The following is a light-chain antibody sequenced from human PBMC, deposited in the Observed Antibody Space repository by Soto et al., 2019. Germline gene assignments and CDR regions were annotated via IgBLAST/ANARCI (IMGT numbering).Light chain of an antibody. CDR2: ARS. J-gene: IGKJ4*01. CDR1: QRPDNY. CDR3: QQTYSVPLT. Sequence: DIQMTQSPSSLSASVGDRVTITCRASQRPDNYVNWYQQKPGESPKPLIYARSTLQRGVPSRFSGGGSGTDFTLTISGLQPDDFATYYCQQTYSVPLTFGGGTKVDIK. V-gene: IGKV1-39*01.